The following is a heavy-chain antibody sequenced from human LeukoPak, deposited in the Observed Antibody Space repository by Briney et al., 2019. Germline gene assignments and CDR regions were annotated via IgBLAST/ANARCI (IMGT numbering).Heavy chain of an antibody. J-gene: IGHJ4*02. V-gene: IGHV3-53*01. CDR3: ATGYWVRGVIF. CDR2: IYSGGST. Sequence: GGSLRLSCAASGFTVSSNYMSWVRQALGRGLECVSVIYSGGSTYYADSGKGRFTISRENSKNTLYLKMNSLRAEHTAVYYCATGYWVRGVIFWGQGTLVTVSS. CDR1: GFTVSSNY. D-gene: IGHD3-10*01.